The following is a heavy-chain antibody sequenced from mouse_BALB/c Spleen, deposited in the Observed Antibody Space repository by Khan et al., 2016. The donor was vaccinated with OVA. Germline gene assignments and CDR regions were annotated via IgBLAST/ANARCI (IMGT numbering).Heavy chain of an antibody. Sequence: QIQLVQSGPELKKPGETVKISCKASGYTFTNYGMNWVKQSPGKALKWMGWINTYTGEPTYADDFKGRFSFSLETSANPAYLQINNLKNEDTATYFCARPPYFSYTLDHGGQGTSVTVSS. CDR1: GYTFTNYG. CDR2: INTYTGEP. CDR3: ARPPYFSYTLDH. V-gene: IGHV9-3-1*01. J-gene: IGHJ4*01. D-gene: IGHD2-10*01.